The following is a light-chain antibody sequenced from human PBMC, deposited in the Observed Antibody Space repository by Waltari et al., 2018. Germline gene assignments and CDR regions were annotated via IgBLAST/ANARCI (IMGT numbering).Light chain of an antibody. J-gene: IGLJ3*02. V-gene: IGLV2-18*01. CDR2: DVS. CDR3: NLYAGSSTLGV. CDR1: STDVGAYDP. Sequence: QSALTQPPSVSGSPGQSVTISCPRISTDVGAYDPVSRYQQSPGTAPKLMCSDVSNRPSGVPDRFSGSKSGNTASLTISGLQAEDEADYYCNLYAGSSTLGVFGGGTKLTVL.